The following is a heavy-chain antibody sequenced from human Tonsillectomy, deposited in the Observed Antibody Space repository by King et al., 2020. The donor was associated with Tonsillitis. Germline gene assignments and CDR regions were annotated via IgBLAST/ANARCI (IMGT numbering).Heavy chain of an antibody. J-gene: IGHJ4*02. V-gene: IGHV4-39*01. CDR1: SGSISSSSYY. D-gene: IGHD3-9*01. CDR2: IYYSGST. Sequence: QLQESGPGLVKPSETLSLTCTVSSGSISSSSYYWGWIRQPPGKGLEWIGSIYYSGSTYCNPSLKSRVTISVDTSKNQFSLTLSSVTAADTAVYYCARTSDILTPFDYWGQGTLVTVSS. CDR3: ARTSDILTPFDY.